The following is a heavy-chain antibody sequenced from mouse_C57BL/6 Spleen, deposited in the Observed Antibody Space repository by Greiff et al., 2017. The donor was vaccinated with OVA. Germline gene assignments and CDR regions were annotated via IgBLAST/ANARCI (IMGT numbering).Heavy chain of an antibody. J-gene: IGHJ2*01. CDR2: IDPSDSET. D-gene: IGHD1-3*01. CDR1: GYTFTSYW. V-gene: IGHV1-52*01. Sequence: QVQLQQPGAELVRPGSSVKLSCKASGYTFTSYWMHWVKQRPIQGLEWIGNIDPSDSETHYNQKFKDKATLTVDKSSSTAYMQLSSLTSEDSAVYYCAKRVPKGYFDYWGQGTTLTVSS. CDR3: AKRVPKGYFDY.